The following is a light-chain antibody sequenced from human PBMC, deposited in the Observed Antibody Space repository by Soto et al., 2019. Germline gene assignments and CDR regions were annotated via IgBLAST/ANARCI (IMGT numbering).Light chain of an antibody. Sequence: QSVLTQPASVSGSPGQSITISCTGTSSDVGSYNLVSWYQQHPGKAPKLMIYEVSKRPSGVSNRFSGSKSGNTAALTISGLQAEDEAGYYCCSYAGSSTIYVFGARTKVTV. J-gene: IGLJ1*01. CDR2: EVS. V-gene: IGLV2-23*02. CDR1: SSDVGSYNL. CDR3: CSYAGSSTIYV.